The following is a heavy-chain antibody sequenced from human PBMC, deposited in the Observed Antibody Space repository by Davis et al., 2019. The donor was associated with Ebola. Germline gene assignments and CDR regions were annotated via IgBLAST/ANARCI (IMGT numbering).Heavy chain of an antibody. Sequence: GESLKISCAASGFTFSSYAMHWVRQAPGKGLEWVAVISYDGSNKYYADSVKGRFTISRDNSKNTLYLQMNSLRAEDTAVYYCATALVVPAAIGDYWGQGTLVTVSS. D-gene: IGHD2-2*01. CDR1: GFTFSSYA. CDR2: ISYDGSNK. V-gene: IGHV3-30-3*01. J-gene: IGHJ4*02. CDR3: ATALVVPAAIGDY.